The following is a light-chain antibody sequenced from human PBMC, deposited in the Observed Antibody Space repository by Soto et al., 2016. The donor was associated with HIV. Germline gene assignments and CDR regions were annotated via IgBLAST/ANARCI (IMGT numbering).Light chain of an antibody. J-gene: IGLJ2*01. CDR1: KLGDKF. Sequence: SYGLTQPPSVSVSPGQTATITCSGEKLGDKFASWYQQKPGQSPLLVIYQDNKRPSGIPERFSGSNSGNTATLTISGTQAMDEADYYCQAWDSNTVVFGGGTKLTVL. CDR3: QAWDSNTVV. CDR2: QDN. V-gene: IGLV3-1*01.